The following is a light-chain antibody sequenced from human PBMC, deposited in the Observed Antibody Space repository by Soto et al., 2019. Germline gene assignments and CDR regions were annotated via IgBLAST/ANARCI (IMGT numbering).Light chain of an antibody. CDR1: SSDVGGYNY. CDR2: DVS. J-gene: IGLJ1*01. Sequence: SALTQPAYVYGSPGQSITISCTGTSSDVGGYNYVSWYQHHPGKAPKLMIYDVSNRPSGVSNRFSGSKSGNTASLTISGLQPEDEADYYCSSYTTSNTRQIVFGTGTKVTVL. CDR3: SSYTTSNTRQIV. V-gene: IGLV2-14*03.